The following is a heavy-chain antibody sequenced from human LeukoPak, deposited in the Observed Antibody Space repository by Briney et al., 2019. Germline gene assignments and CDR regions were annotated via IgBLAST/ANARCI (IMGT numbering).Heavy chain of an antibody. CDR1: GLTVNSKY. Sequence: GGSLRLSCAASGLTVNSKYMSWVRQAPGRGLEWVSIIYSGGSTNYADSVKGRFTISRDNSKNTVYLQMNSLRAEDTAVYYCTGDVYQHWGQGTLVTVSS. J-gene: IGHJ1*01. CDR2: IYSGGST. D-gene: IGHD1-14*01. V-gene: IGHV3-53*01. CDR3: TGDVYQH.